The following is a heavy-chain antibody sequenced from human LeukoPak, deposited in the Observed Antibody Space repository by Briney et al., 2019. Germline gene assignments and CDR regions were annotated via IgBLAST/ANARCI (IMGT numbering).Heavy chain of an antibody. CDR3: TRDNYGSGWLGYLQH. CDR2: IKSNQDGGAA. J-gene: IGHJ1*01. V-gene: IGHV3-15*01. CDR1: GFTFTNAW. D-gene: IGHD6-19*01. Sequence: PGGSLRLSCAASGFTFTNAWRSWVRQAPGKGLEWVGRIKSNQDGGAADYAAPVKGRFTLSRDDSENTLYLQMNSLQTEDTAVYYCTRDNYGSGWLGYLQHWGQGTLVAVSS.